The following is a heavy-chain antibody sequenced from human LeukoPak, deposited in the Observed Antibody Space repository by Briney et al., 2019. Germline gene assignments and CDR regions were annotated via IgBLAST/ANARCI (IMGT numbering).Heavy chain of an antibody. V-gene: IGHV1-2*04. CDR1: GYTFTGYY. Sequence: GASVKVSCKASGYTFTGYYMHWVRQAPGQGLEWMGWINPNSGGTNYAQKFQGWVTMTRDTSISTAYMELSRPRSDDTAVYYCARATAGNWFDPWGQGTLVTVSS. CDR3: ARATAGNWFDP. CDR2: INPNSGGT. D-gene: IGHD1-26*01. J-gene: IGHJ5*02.